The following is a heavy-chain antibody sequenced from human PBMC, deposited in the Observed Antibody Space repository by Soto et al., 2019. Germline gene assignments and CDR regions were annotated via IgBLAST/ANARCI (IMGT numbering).Heavy chain of an antibody. CDR2: HYSGGST. Sequence: GGSLRLSCAISGFSVSSNYLSWVRQAPGKGLEWVSVHYSGGSTYYADSVQGRFTISRDKSNNTLYLQMRRVRAEDTAVYYCAKEVVVVAATPMAWGQGTLVTVSS. J-gene: IGHJ5*02. D-gene: IGHD2-15*01. CDR3: AKEVVVVAATPMA. CDR1: GFSVSSNY. V-gene: IGHV3-53*01.